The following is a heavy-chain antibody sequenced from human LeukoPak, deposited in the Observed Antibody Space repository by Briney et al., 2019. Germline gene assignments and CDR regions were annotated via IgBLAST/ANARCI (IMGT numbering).Heavy chain of an antibody. CDR3: ARVGWSDSGWYVGD. V-gene: IGHV1-8*01. Sequence: GSVTVSCTASGYTFTSYDINWVRQAAGQGVEWMGWMNPNSGNTGYAQKFQGRVTMTRNTSISTAYMELSSLRSEDTAVYYCARVGWSDSGWYVGDWGQGTLVTVSS. J-gene: IGHJ4*02. D-gene: IGHD6-19*01. CDR2: MNPNSGNT. CDR1: GYTFTSYD.